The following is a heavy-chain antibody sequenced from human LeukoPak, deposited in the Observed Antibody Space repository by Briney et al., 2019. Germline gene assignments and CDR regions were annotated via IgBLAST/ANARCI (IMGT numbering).Heavy chain of an antibody. CDR1: GFSFSDYD. CDR3: ARDPTYDILTGYYYYYMDV. D-gene: IGHD3-9*01. V-gene: IGHV3-30*02. J-gene: IGHJ6*03. CDR2: IRYDGTNT. Sequence: GGSLRLSCAASGFSFSDYDMHWVRQAPGKGLEWVTFIRYDGTNTYADSVKGRFTISRDNSKNTLYLQMNSLRAEDTAVYYCARDPTYDILTGYYYYYMDVWGKGTTVTVSS.